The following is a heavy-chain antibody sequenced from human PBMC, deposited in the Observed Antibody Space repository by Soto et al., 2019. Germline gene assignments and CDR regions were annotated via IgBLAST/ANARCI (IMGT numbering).Heavy chain of an antibody. CDR2: IIPTSGTA. D-gene: IGHD2-15*01. V-gene: IGHV1-69*13. CDR1: GGTFSSDA. CDR3: ARGQGYCSGGIRYYYYYGMDV. Sequence: RPSVKVSCKASGGTFSSDAFSWVRQAPGQGLEWMGGIIPTSGTANYAQKFQGRATITADESTSTAYMELSSLTSEDTAVYFCARGQGYCSGGIRYYYYYGMDVWGQGTTVTVSS. J-gene: IGHJ6*02.